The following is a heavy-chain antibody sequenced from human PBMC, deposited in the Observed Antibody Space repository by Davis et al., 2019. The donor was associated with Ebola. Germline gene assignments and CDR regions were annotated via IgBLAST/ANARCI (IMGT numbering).Heavy chain of an antibody. CDR1: GYTLTELS. CDR3: ATGVLKYHYYGMDV. Sequence: AASVKVSCKVSGYTLTELSMHWVRQAPGKGLEWMGGFDPEDGETIYAQKFQGRVTMTEDTSTDTAYMELSSLRSEDTAVYYCATGVLKYHYYGMDVWGQGTTVTVSS. V-gene: IGHV1-24*01. CDR2: FDPEDGET. J-gene: IGHJ6*02.